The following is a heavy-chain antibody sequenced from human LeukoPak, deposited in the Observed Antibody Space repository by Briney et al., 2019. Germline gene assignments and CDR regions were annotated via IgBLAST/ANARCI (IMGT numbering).Heavy chain of an antibody. V-gene: IGHV4-59*01. J-gene: IGHJ4*02. Sequence: AETLSLTCTVSGVSITSYYWTWLRQPPGKGLEGLGSIYYSGSTNYNPSLKSRVTISVETSKNHFSLKLSSVTAADTALYYCARENGYRYDYWGQGTLVTVSS. D-gene: IGHD5-18*01. CDR2: IYYSGST. CDR1: GVSITSYY. CDR3: ARENGYRYDY.